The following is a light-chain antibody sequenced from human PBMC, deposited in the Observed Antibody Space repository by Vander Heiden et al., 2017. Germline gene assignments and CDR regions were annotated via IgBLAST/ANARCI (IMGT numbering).Light chain of an antibody. J-gene: IGKJ2*01. CDR2: AAS. CDR3: QQSYSTPQYT. CDR1: QSISSY. Sequence: DIQMTQSPSSLSASVGDRVTITCRASQSISSYVNWYQQKPGKAPKLLIYAASSLQSGVPSRFSGSGYGTDFTLTISSLQPEDFATYYCQQSYSTPQYTFGQGTKLEIK. V-gene: IGKV1-39*01.